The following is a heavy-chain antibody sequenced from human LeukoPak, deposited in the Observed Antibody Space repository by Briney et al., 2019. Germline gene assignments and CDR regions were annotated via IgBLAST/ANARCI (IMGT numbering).Heavy chain of an antibody. CDR3: ATGHSYGYDY. V-gene: IGHV3-74*01. D-gene: IGHD5-18*01. J-gene: IGHJ4*02. Sequence: GGSLRLSCAASGLTFSDFWMHWVRQPPGKGLVWVALVKGDWRTTIYADSVKGRFTISRDNAKNTLYLQMNSLRADDSGVYYCATGHSYGYDYWGQGVLVTVSS. CDR1: GLTFSDFW. CDR2: VKGDWRTT.